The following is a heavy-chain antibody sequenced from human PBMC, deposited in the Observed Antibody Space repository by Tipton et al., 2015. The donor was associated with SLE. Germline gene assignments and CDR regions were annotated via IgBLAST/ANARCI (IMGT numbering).Heavy chain of an antibody. CDR3: ARGPYSGSGGPRYFDL. J-gene: IGHJ2*01. CDR2: INHSGST. CDR1: GGSFSGYY. Sequence: TLSLTCAVYGGSFSGYYWSWIRQPPGKGLEWIGEINHSGSTNYNPSLKSRVTISVDTSKNQFSLKLSSVTAADTAVYYCARGPYSGSGGPRYFDLWGRGTPVTVSS. V-gene: IGHV4-34*01. D-gene: IGHD1-26*01.